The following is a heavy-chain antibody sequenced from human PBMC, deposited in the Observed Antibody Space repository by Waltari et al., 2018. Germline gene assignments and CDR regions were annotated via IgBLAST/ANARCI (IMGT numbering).Heavy chain of an antibody. CDR3: ARDGIQGGFDY. CDR2: ISYDGSNK. Sequence: QVQLVESGGGVVQPGRSLRLSCAASGFTFSSYAMHWVRQAPGKGLEWVAVISYDGSNKYYADSVKGRFTISRDNSKNTLYLQMNSLRAEDTAVYYCARDGIQGGFDYWGQGTLVTVSS. J-gene: IGHJ4*02. D-gene: IGHD3-10*01. CDR1: GFTFSSYA. V-gene: IGHV3-30-3*01.